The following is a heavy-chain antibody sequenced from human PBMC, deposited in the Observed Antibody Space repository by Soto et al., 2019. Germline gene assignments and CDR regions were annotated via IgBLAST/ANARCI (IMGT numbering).Heavy chain of an antibody. CDR1: GFTFSSYA. V-gene: IGHV3-64D*08. CDR3: VRGDSQLWAHFDY. D-gene: IGHD5-18*01. CDR2: ISSNAGST. Sequence: PGGSLRLSCSASGFTFSSYAMHWARQAPGKGLEYVSAISSNAGSTYYADSVKGRLTISRDNSKNTLYLQMSSLRAEDTAVYYCVRGDSQLWAHFDYWGQGTLVTVSS. J-gene: IGHJ4*02.